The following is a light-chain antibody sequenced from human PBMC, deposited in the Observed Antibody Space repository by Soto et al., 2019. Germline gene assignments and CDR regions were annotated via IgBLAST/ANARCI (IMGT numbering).Light chain of an antibody. CDR3: QQYNDNWT. CDR1: QSISSW. Sequence: IQVTQSPSTLYASVGDRVTITCRASQSISSWLAWYQQKPGTAPKLLIYKASTLQTGVPSRFSGSGSGTEFTLTISSLQPDDFATYYCQQYNDNWTFGQGTKVEIK. CDR2: KAS. V-gene: IGKV1-5*03. J-gene: IGKJ1*01.